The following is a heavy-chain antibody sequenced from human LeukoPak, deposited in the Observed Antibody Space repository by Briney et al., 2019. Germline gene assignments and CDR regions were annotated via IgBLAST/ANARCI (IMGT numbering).Heavy chain of an antibody. CDR3: ARGQGTVTTH. CDR2: INHSGSA. D-gene: IGHD4-17*01. Sequence: SETLSLTCTVSGGSFSGYYCTWIRQPPGKGLEWIGEINHSGSANYNPSLKSRVTVSLDTSKNQFSLKLSSVTAADTAVYYCARGQGTVTTHWGQGTLVTVSS. V-gene: IGHV4-34*01. CDR1: GGSFSGYY. J-gene: IGHJ4*02.